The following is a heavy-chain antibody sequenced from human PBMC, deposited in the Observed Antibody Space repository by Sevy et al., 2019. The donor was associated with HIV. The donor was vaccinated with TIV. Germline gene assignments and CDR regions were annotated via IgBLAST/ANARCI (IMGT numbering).Heavy chain of an antibody. CDR2: FDPEDDEK. CDR3: ATTKDYYDGSGYPFDY. V-gene: IGHV1-24*01. D-gene: IGHD3-22*01. J-gene: IGHJ4*02. CDR1: GYTLNELS. Sequence: ASVNVSCKVSGYTLNELSIHWVRQSPGKGLEWMGTFDPEDDEKIYAQKFQGRLTMTEDTSTDTAYMELSRLRSEDTAVYYCATTKDYYDGSGYPFDYWGQRTLVTVSS.